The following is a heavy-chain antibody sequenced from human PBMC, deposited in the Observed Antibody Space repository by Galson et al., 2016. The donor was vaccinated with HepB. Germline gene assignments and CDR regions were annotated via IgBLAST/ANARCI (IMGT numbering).Heavy chain of an antibody. V-gene: IGHV3-21*01. Sequence: SLRLSCAVSGFIFSGYSMNWVRQAPGKGLEWVSSITTSSNYIYYADSVKGRFTVSRDNVNNSLCLQMNTLKVEDTAIYYCARETLTNIRGSMDYWGQGVLVTVSS. J-gene: IGHJ4*02. CDR3: ARETLTNIRGSMDY. D-gene: IGHD3-10*01. CDR2: ITTSSNYI. CDR1: GFIFSGYS.